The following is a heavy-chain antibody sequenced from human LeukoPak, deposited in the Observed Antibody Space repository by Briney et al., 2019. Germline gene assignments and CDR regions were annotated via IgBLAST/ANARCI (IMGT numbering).Heavy chain of an antibody. D-gene: IGHD2-2*02. Sequence: ASVKVSCKASGYTFTGYYMHWVRQAPGQGLEWMGWINPNSGGTNYAQKFQGRVTMTRDTSISTAYMELSRLRSDDTAVYYCARDVYCSSTSCYMGYFVYWGQGTLVTVSS. CDR1: GYTFTGYY. V-gene: IGHV1-2*02. CDR2: INPNSGGT. J-gene: IGHJ4*02. CDR3: ARDVYCSSTSCYMGYFVY.